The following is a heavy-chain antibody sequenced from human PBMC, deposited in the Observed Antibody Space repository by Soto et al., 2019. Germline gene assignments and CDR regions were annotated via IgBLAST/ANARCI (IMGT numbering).Heavy chain of an antibody. J-gene: IGHJ6*02. V-gene: IGHV3-23*01. CDR1: GFAFSTYA. D-gene: IGHD6-13*01. CDR2: ISGSGGSS. CDR3: AKVTKRAAAGRYEYYKSGMDV. Sequence: LRLSCAASGFAFSTYAMTWVRQAPGKGLEWVSVISGSGGSSYYAASVKGRFTISRDNSKNTLFLQMNGLRAEDTAVYYCAKVTKRAAAGRYEYYKSGMDVWGQGATVTVSS.